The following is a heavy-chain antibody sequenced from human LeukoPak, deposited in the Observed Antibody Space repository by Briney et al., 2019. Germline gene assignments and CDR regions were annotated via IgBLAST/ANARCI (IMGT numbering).Heavy chain of an antibody. J-gene: IGHJ6*02. Sequence: GGSLRLSCSASGFTFSDYSILWARQAPGKGLEYVSGIVSDGGSTYYADFVKGRFTISRDNSKNTLYLQMSSLRAEDTAVYYCAGFSHKGVWGQGTTVTVSS. CDR3: AGFSHKGV. CDR1: GFTFSDYS. V-gene: IGHV3-64D*06. CDR2: IVSDGGST.